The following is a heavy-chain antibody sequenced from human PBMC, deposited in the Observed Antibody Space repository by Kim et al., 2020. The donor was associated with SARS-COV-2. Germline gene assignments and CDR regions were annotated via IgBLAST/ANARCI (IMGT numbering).Heavy chain of an antibody. Sequence: ASVKVSCKVSGYTLTELSMHWVRQAPGKGLEWMGGFDPEDGETIYAQKFQGRVTMTEDTSTDTAYMELSSLRSEDTAVYYCATGSATTRAYYYDSSGYEPFDYWGQGTLVTVSS. CDR2: FDPEDGET. CDR3: ATGSATTRAYYYDSSGYEPFDY. CDR1: GYTLTELS. D-gene: IGHD3-22*01. V-gene: IGHV1-24*01. J-gene: IGHJ4*02.